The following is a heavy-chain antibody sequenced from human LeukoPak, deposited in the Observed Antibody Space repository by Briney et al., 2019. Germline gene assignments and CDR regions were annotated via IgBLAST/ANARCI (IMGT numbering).Heavy chain of an antibody. J-gene: IGHJ4*02. CDR1: GYTFTGYY. CDR3: ARDFGRAYGDKFDY. Sequence: ASVKVSCKASGYTFTGYYMHWVRQAPGQGLEWMGWINPNSGVTDYAQKFQGRVTMTRDTSISTAYMEVSSLRSDDTAVYYCARDFGRAYGDKFDYWGQGTLVTVSS. CDR2: INPNSGVT. V-gene: IGHV1-2*02. D-gene: IGHD4-17*01.